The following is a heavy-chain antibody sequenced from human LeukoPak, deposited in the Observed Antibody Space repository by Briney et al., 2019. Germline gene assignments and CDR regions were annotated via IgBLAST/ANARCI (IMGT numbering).Heavy chain of an antibody. J-gene: IGHJ5*02. V-gene: IGHV3-30*02. CDR1: GFIFSNYA. CDR3: ARGSHYDSGGYYYPNCFDP. CDR2: IHYDGSNK. D-gene: IGHD3-22*01. Sequence: SGGSLRLSCAASGFIFSNYALHWVRQAPGKGLEWVAFIHYDGSNKYYADSVKGRFTISRDNSKNTLYLQMNILRAEDTAVYYCARGSHYDSGGYYYPNCFDPWGQGTLVTVSS.